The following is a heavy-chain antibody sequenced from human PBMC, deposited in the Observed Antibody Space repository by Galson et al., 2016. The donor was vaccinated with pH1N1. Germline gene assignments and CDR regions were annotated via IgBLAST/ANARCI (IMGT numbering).Heavy chain of an antibody. Sequence: QSGAEVKKPGESLKISCKASGYTFTTYWLVWVRQMPGKGLEWMGIIYPGDSDTRYSPSFQGQVTISADKSISTAYLQCTSRKASDTAMYYCASRPGSYTGLGYWGQGTLVTVAS. D-gene: IGHD3-10*01. CDR3: ASRPGSYTGLGY. CDR2: IYPGDSDT. J-gene: IGHJ4*02. V-gene: IGHV5-51*01. CDR1: GYTFTTYW.